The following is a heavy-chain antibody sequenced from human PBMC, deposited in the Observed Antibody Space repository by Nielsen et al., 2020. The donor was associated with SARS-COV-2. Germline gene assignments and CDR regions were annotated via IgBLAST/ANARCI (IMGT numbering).Heavy chain of an antibody. V-gene: IGHV3-30-3*01. CDR3: ARDGSSSTDEWELLRGGYYYYGMDV. CDR2: ISYDGSNK. D-gene: IGHD1-26*01. Sequence: VRQAPGKGLEWVAVISYDGSNKYYADSVKGRFTISRDNSKNTLYLQMNSLRSEDTAVYYCARDGSSSTDEWELLRGGYYYYGMDVWGQGTTVTVSS. J-gene: IGHJ6*02.